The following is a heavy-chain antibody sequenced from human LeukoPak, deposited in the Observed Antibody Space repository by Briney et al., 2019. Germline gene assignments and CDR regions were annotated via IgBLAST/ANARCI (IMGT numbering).Heavy chain of an antibody. CDR1: GYTFTSYA. CDR3: ARDRGRSRYVLSAFDI. J-gene: IGHJ3*02. V-gene: IGHV1-3*01. CDR2: INAGNGNT. D-gene: IGHD6-13*01. Sequence: GASVKVSCKASGYTFTSYAMHWVRQAPGQRLEWMGWINAGNGNTKYSQKFQGRVTITRDTSASTAYMELSSLRSEDTAVYYCARDRGRSRYVLSAFDIWGQGTMVTVSS.